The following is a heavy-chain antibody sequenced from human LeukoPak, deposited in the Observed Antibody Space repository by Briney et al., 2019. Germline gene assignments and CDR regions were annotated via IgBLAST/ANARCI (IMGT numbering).Heavy chain of an antibody. J-gene: IGHJ5*02. CDR3: ARDSMVRGVKPIS. CDR1: GFTVSSNY. CDR2: IYSGGST. D-gene: IGHD3-10*01. Sequence: GGSLRLSCAASGFTVSSNYMSWVRQAPGKGLEWVSVIYSGGSTYYADSVKGRFTISRDNSKNTLYLQMNSLRAEDTAVYYCARDSMVRGVKPISWGQGTLVTVSS. V-gene: IGHV3-66*01.